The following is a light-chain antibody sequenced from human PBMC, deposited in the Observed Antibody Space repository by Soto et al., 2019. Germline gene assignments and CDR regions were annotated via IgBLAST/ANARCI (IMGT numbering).Light chain of an antibody. J-gene: IGKJ1*01. CDR2: GAS. CDR3: QQYGSSPWT. CDR1: QSVAGS. Sequence: EFVLTQSPATLSLSPGERAILSCGASQSVAGSLAWYQQKPGRAPRLLIYGASSRATGIPDRFSGSGSGTDFTLTISRLEPEDFAVYYCQQYGSSPWTFGQGTKVDI. V-gene: IGKV3-20*01.